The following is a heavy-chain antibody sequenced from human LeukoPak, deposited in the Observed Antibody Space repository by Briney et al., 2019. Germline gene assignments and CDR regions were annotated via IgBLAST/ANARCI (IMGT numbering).Heavy chain of an antibody. CDR2: ISGSGGST. CDR3: AKEGGNRVRGVISPFDY. D-gene: IGHD3-10*01. Sequence: GGSLRLSCAASGFTFSSYAMSWVRQAPGKGLEWVSAISGSGGSTYYADSVKGRFTISRDNSKNTLYLQMNSLRAEDTAVYYCAKEGGNRVRGVISPFDYWGQGTLVTVSS. J-gene: IGHJ4*02. V-gene: IGHV3-23*01. CDR1: GFTFSSYA.